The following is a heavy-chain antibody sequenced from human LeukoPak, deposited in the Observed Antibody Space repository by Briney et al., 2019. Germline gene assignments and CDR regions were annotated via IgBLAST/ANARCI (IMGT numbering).Heavy chain of an antibody. CDR1: GFTFSDYS. J-gene: IGHJ3*01. D-gene: IGHD3-10*01. Sequence: GGSLRLSCVASGFTFSDYSMNWVRQAPGKGPEWVSGISASGAGSYYADSVKVRFTISRDNFQNTLYLQMNSLGAEDTAAYHCTKVLWFGVSGPKAFDFWGEGTMVTVSS. V-gene: IGHV3-23*01. CDR2: ISASGAGS. CDR3: TKVLWFGVSGPKAFDF.